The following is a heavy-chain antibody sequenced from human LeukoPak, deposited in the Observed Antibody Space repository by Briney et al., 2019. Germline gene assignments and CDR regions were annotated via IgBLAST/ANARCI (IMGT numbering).Heavy chain of an antibody. CDR1: GGSISSGSYY. V-gene: IGHV4-61*02. J-gene: IGHJ5*02. D-gene: IGHD6-19*01. Sequence: PSQTLSLTCTVSGGSISSGSYYWSWIRQPAGKGLEWIGRIYTSGSTNYNPSLKSRVTISVDTSKNQFYLKLSSVTAADTAVYYCVRGRYSSGWFKDKNWFDPWCQGIPVTVSS. CDR2: IYTSGST. CDR3: VRGRYSSGWFKDKNWFDP.